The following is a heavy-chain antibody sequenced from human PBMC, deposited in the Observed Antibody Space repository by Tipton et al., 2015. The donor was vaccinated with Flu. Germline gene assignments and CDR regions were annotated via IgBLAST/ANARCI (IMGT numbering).Heavy chain of an antibody. V-gene: IGHV3-74*01. CDR2: IKSDGTST. CDR1: GFTVSSNY. CDR3: TRAWAGLDL. J-gene: IGHJ2*01. Sequence: SLRLSCAASGFTVSSNYMSWVRQAPGKGLVWVSRIKSDGTSTTYADSVKGRFTISRDNAKNTLYLQMNSLRAEDTAVYYCTRAWAGLDLWGRGTLVTVSS. D-gene: IGHD1-26*01.